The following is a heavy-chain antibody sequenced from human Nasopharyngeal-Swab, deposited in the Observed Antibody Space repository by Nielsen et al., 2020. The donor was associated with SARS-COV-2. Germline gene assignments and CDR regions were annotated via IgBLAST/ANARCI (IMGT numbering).Heavy chain of an antibody. CDR2: IDPSGGST. J-gene: IGHJ3*02. V-gene: IGHV1-46*01. CDR3: ARGRDCTNGVCYAGGTDAFDI. D-gene: IGHD2-8*01. Sequence: WVRQAPGQGLEWMGIIDPSGGSTSYAQKFQGRVTMTRDTSTSTVYMELSSLRFEDTAVYYCARGRDCTNGVCYAGGTDAFDIWGQGTMVTVSS.